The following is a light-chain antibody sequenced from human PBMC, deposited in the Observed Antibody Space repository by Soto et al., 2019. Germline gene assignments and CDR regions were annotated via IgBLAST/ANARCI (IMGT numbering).Light chain of an antibody. J-gene: IGKJ2*01. Sequence: DIVLTQSPATLSLSPGERATLSCRASQSLNNYLAWYQQKPGQAPRLLIYDASNRAAGIPARFSGSGSGTDFTLTISSLEPEDSAVYSCQRRSDLPLYTFGQGTKLEIK. CDR2: DAS. CDR3: QRRSDLPLYT. CDR1: QSLNNY. V-gene: IGKV3-11*01.